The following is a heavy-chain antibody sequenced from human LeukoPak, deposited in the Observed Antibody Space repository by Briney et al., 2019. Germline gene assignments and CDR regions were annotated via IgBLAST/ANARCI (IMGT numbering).Heavy chain of an antibody. J-gene: IGHJ3*02. CDR3: AKGLGYSDYLGAFDM. Sequence: GGSLRLSCAASGFAFSSYGMSWVRQAPGKGLEWVSSISGSGSSTYFADSVKGRFTISRDNFKKTLDLQMNSLRAEDTAVYYCAKGLGYSDYLGAFDMWGQGTMVTVSS. CDR1: GFAFSSYG. V-gene: IGHV3-23*01. CDR2: ISGSGSST. D-gene: IGHD4-11*01.